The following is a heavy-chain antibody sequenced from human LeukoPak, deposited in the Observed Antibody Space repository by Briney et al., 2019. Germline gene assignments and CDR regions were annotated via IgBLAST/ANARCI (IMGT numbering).Heavy chain of an antibody. V-gene: IGHV3-23*01. CDR3: AKSGLSADYYSYMDV. D-gene: IGHD3-16*02. Sequence: GGSLRLSCAASGFTFSSYVMSWVRQAPGKGLEWVSAISGSGGSTYYADSVKGRFTISRDNSKNTLYLQMNSLRAEDTAVYYCAKSGLSADYYSYMDVWGKGTTVTVSS. CDR2: ISGSGGST. CDR1: GFTFSSYV. J-gene: IGHJ6*03.